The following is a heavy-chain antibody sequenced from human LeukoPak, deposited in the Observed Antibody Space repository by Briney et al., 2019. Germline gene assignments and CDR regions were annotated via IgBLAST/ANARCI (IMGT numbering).Heavy chain of an antibody. V-gene: IGHV3-74*01. CDR3: ARLITLSDIGCP. CDR1: GFTFSNSW. J-gene: IGHJ5*02. Sequence: GGSLRLSCSASGFTFSNSWMHWARQAPGQGLVWVSRINTDGTTTTYADSVRGRFTISRDNAKNTLYLQMNSLRAEDTAVYYCARLITLSDIGCPWGQGTLVTVSS. D-gene: IGHD2-15*01. CDR2: INTDGTTT.